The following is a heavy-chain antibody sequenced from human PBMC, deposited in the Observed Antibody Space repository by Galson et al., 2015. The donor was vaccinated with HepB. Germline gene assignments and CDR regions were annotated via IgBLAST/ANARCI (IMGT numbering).Heavy chain of an antibody. CDR2: INPSGGST. J-gene: IGHJ6*02. D-gene: IGHD1-14*01. Sequence: SVKVSCQASGYTFTSYYMHWVRQAPGQGLEWMGIINPSGGSTSYAQKFQGRVTMTRDTSTSIVYMELSSLRSEDTAVYYCARDGTGRGDYYGMDVWGQGTTVTVSS. CDR3: ARDGTGRGDYYGMDV. CDR1: GYTFTSYY. V-gene: IGHV1-46*01.